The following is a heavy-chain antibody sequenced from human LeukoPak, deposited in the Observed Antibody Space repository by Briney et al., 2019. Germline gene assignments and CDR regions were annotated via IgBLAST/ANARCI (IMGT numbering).Heavy chain of an antibody. Sequence: SVKVSCKASGGTFSSYAISWVRQAPGQGLEWMGGIIPIFGTANYAQKFQGRVTITADESTSTAYMELSSLRSEDTAVYYCASFNCGGDCYSGYFQHWGQGTLVTVSS. CDR1: GGTFSSYA. D-gene: IGHD2-21*02. CDR3: ASFNCGGDCYSGYFQH. V-gene: IGHV1-69*01. J-gene: IGHJ1*01. CDR2: IIPIFGTA.